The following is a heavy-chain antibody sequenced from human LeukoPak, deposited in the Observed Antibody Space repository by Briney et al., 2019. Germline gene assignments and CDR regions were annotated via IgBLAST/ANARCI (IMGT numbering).Heavy chain of an antibody. CDR3: ARGGGSHRGSYYYYYMDV. J-gene: IGHJ6*03. Sequence: PSETLSLTCAVYGGSFSGYYWSWIRQPPGKGLEWIGETNHSGSTNYNPSLKSRVTISVDTSKNQFSLKLSSVTAADTAVYYCARGGGSHRGSYYYYYMDVWGKGTTVTVSS. CDR1: GGSFSGYY. CDR2: TNHSGST. D-gene: IGHD1-26*01. V-gene: IGHV4-34*01.